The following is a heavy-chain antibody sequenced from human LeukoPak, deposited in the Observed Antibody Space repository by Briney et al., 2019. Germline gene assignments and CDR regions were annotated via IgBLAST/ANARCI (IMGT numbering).Heavy chain of an antibody. J-gene: IGHJ4*02. V-gene: IGHV1-2*02. CDR2: INPNSGGT. Sequence: ASVKVSCKASGYTFTGYYMHWVRQAPGQGLEWMGWINPNSGGTNYAQKFQGRVTMTRDTSISTAYMELSRLRSDDTAVYYCARARYYYDSSGYSIGEIDYWGQGTLVTVSS. CDR3: ARARYYYDSSGYSIGEIDY. D-gene: IGHD3-22*01. CDR1: GYTFTGYY.